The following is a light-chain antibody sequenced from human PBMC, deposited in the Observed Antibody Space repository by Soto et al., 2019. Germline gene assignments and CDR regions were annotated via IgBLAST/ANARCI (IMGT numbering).Light chain of an antibody. CDR1: QGVRIY. Sequence: IQLTQSPSSLSASVGDRVTITCRASQGVRIYLAWYQQKPGKAPNLLIYAASTLQSGVPSRFSGSGSGTDFTLTISSRQPEDFATYYCQQLNTYPLTVGGGTKVEIK. V-gene: IGKV1-9*01. J-gene: IGKJ4*01. CDR2: AAS. CDR3: QQLNTYPLT.